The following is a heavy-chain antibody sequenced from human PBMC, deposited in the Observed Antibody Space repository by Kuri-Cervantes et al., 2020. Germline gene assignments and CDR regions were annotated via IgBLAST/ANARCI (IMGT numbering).Heavy chain of an antibody. CDR3: AAGGIAARSYYYYMDV. Sequence: SETLSLTCTVSGGSISSGDYYWSWIRQPPGKGLEWIGYIYYSGSTNYNPPLKSRVTISVDTSKNQFSLKLSSVTAADTAVYYCAAGGIAARSYYYYMDVWGKGTTVTVSS. V-gene: IGHV4-61*08. D-gene: IGHD6-6*01. J-gene: IGHJ6*03. CDR2: IYYSGST. CDR1: GGSISSGDYY.